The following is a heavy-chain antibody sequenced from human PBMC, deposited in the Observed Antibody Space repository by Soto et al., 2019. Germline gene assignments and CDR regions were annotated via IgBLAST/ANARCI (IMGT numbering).Heavy chain of an antibody. CDR3: AHSLNWDGLEYFDY. CDR2: IYWDDDK. J-gene: IGHJ4*02. V-gene: IGHV2-5*02. Sequence: QITLKESGPTLVKPTETLTLTCTLSGFSLSTGGVGVGWIRQPPGKALEWLALIYWDDDKRYRPSLQSRVTITKDTSKNQVVLTMTNMDPVDTATYYCAHSLNWDGLEYFDYWGQGILVTVSS. CDR1: GFSLSTGGVG. D-gene: IGHD7-27*01.